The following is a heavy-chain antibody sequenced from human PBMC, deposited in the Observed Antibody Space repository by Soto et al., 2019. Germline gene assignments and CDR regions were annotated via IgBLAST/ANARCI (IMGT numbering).Heavy chain of an antibody. CDR1: EFTFSNYA. V-gene: IGHV3-23*01. J-gene: IGHJ4*02. D-gene: IGHD6-13*01. Sequence: GGSLRLSCAASEFTFSNYAMSWVRQAPGKGLEWVSSISDNGGTTYYADSVKGRFTISRDNSKNTLYLQMNSLRAEDTAVYYCARDSSSWYYFDYWGQGTLVTVSS. CDR3: ARDSSSWYYFDY. CDR2: ISDNGGTT.